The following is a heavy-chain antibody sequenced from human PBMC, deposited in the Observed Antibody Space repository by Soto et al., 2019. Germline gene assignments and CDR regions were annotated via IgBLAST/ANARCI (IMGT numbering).Heavy chain of an antibody. CDR3: TRERGKYYYDSSGLGRFDP. Sequence: QVQLVQSGAEVKKPGSSVKVSCKASGGTFSSYAISWVRQAPRQGLEWMGGIIPIFGTANYAQKFQGRVTITADESTSTAYMELSSLRSEDTAVYYCTRERGKYYYDSSGLGRFDPWGQGTLVTVSS. J-gene: IGHJ5*02. V-gene: IGHV1-69*01. D-gene: IGHD3-22*01. CDR2: IIPIFGTA. CDR1: GGTFSSYA.